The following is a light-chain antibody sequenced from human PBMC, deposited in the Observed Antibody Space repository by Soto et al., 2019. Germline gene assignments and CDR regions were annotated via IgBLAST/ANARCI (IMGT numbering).Light chain of an antibody. V-gene: IGKV3-11*01. CDR1: QSVSSY. CDR2: DAS. Sequence: EIVLTQSPATLSLSPGERATLSCRASQSVSSYLAWYQQKPGQAPRLLIYDASNRATGIPGRFSGSGSGTDFTLTISSLQPEDFATYYCQQSYSTPYTFGQGTKLEIK. CDR3: QQSYSTPYT. J-gene: IGKJ2*01.